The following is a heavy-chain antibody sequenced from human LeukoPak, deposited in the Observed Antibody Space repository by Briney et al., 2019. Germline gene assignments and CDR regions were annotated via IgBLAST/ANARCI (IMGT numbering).Heavy chain of an antibody. CDR2: IWYDGSNK. V-gene: IGHV3-33*01. CDR1: GFTFTSYG. CDR3: ARGSYDSSGHRGDY. D-gene: IGHD3-22*01. Sequence: GGSLRLSCAASGFTFTSYGMHWVRQAPGKGLEWVAVIWYDGSNKYYADSVKGRFTISRDNSKNTLYLQVNSLRAEDTAVYYCARGSYDSSGHRGDYWGQGTLVTVSS. J-gene: IGHJ4*02.